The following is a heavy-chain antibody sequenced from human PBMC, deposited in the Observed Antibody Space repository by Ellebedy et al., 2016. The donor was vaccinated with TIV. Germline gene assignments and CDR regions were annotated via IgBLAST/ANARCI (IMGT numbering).Heavy chain of an antibody. CDR1: GFTFSSYW. CDR3: AKEIGGGGSY. V-gene: IGHV3-74*03. CDR2: ISSEGSTT. Sequence: GGSLRLSXAASGFTFSSYWMHWVRQAPGKGLVWVSRISSEGSTTTYADSARGRFTISRDNAKNTLYLQMNSLRAEDTAVYYCAKEIGGGGSYWGQGTLVTVSS. J-gene: IGHJ4*02. D-gene: IGHD3-10*01.